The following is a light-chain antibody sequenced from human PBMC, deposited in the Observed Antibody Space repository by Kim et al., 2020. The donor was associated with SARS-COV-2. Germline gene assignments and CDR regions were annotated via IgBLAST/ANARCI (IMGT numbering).Light chain of an antibody. J-gene: IGKJ2*01. Sequence: EIVLTQSPGTLSLSPGERATLSCRTSQSIASNYLAWYQHKPGQAPRLLIYGASSRATGIPDRFSGSGSGTDFTLTINRLEPEDSAVYYCQQYGNSPPYTFGQGTKLEI. V-gene: IGKV3-20*01. CDR3: QQYGNSPPYT. CDR2: GAS. CDR1: QSIASNY.